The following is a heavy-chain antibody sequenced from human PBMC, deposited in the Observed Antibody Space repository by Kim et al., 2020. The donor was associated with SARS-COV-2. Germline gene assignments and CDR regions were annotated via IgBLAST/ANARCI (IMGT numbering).Heavy chain of an antibody. CDR3: ATDLTGGPKPTYYDSSGLLD. CDR2: FDPEDGET. Sequence: ASVKVSCKVSGYTLTELSMHWVRQAPGKGLEWMGGFDPEDGETIYAQKFQGRVTMTEDTSTDTAYMELSSLRSEDTAVYYCATDLTGGPKPTYYDSSGLLDWGQGTLVTVSS. D-gene: IGHD3-22*01. J-gene: IGHJ4*02. CDR1: GYTLTELS. V-gene: IGHV1-24*01.